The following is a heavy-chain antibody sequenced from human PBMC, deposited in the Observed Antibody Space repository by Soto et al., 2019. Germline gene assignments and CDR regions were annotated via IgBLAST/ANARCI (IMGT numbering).Heavy chain of an antibody. V-gene: IGHV4-61*08. CDR1: GGSISSGGYY. D-gene: IGHD2-2*01. Sequence: PSETLSLTCTVSGGSISSGGYYWSWIRQPPGKGLEWIGYIYYSGSTNYNPSLKSRVTISVDTSKNQFSLKLSSVTAADTAVYYCARAKYCSSTSCYSDAFDIWGQGTMVTVS. J-gene: IGHJ3*02. CDR3: ARAKYCSSTSCYSDAFDI. CDR2: IYYSGST.